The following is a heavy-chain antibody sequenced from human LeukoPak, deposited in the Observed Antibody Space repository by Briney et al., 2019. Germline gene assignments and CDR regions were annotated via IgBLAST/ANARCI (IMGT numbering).Heavy chain of an antibody. CDR1: GFTFSNHG. V-gene: IGHV3-74*01. J-gene: IGHJ4*02. D-gene: IGHD3-3*01. CDR2: INSDGSST. Sequence: PGGSLRLSCAASGFTFSNHGMHWVRQAPGRGLVWVSRINSDGSSTSYADSVKGRFTISRDNAKNTLYLQMNSLRAEDTAVYYCAKASFGVVTALDYWGQGTLVTVSS. CDR3: AKASFGVVTALDY.